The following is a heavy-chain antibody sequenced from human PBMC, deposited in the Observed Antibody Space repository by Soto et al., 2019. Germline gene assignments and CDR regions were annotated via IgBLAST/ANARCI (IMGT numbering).Heavy chain of an antibody. V-gene: IGHV4-59*01. J-gene: IGHJ2*01. Sequence: QVQLQESGPGLVKPSETLSLTCTVSGGSISSYYWSWIRQPPGKGLEWIGYIYYSGSTNYNPSLKSRVTIAVDTSKNQFSLKLSSVTAADTAVYYCARGYPQVGDYGHYFDLWGRGTLVTVSS. CDR3: ARGYPQVGDYGHYFDL. D-gene: IGHD4-17*01. CDR2: IYYSGST. CDR1: GGSISSYY.